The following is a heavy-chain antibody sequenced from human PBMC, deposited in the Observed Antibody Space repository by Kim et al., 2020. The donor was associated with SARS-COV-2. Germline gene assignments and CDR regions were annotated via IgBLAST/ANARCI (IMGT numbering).Heavy chain of an antibody. CDR3: AKSGYGGCRSYLED. D-gene: IGHD5-12*01. V-gene: IGHV3-30*18. CDR1: GFPFNTYG. J-gene: IGHJ1*01. CDR2: IAYESSNE. Sequence: GGSLRLSCTASGFPFNTYGMHWVRQAPGKGPEWVASIAYESSNERYADSVKGRFTISRDNSKNTLYLHMKSPRPEDSGVYYCAKSGYGGCRSYLEDWGQG.